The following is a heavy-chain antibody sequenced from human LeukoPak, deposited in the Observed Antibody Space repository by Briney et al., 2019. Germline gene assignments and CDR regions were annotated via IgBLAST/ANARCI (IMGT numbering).Heavy chain of an antibody. Sequence: SETLSLTCTVSGGSISSYYWSWLRQPPGKGLEWIGCIYYSGSTNYNPSLKSRVTISVDTSKNQFSLKLSSVTAADTAVYYCARSRAYRDAFDIWGQGTMVTVSS. CDR2: IYYSGST. CDR3: ARSRAYRDAFDI. J-gene: IGHJ3*02. V-gene: IGHV4-59*08. CDR1: GGSISSYY.